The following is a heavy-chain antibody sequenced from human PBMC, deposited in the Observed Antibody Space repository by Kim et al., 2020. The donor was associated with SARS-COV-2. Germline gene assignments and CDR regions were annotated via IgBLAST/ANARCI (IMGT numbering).Heavy chain of an antibody. V-gene: IGHV1-3*01. CDR2: IHVGNGDT. CDR1: GYSFTTYN. D-gene: IGHD3-22*01. CDR3: AREIRFDSGSYFFVY. J-gene: IGHJ4*02. Sequence: ASVKVSCKASGYSFTTYNMHWVRQAPGQKLEWMGWIHVGNGDTRSSQRFQGRVTITRDTPATTVYMELSSLRSEDTAVYYCAREIRFDSGSYFFVYWGQATLVTVSS.